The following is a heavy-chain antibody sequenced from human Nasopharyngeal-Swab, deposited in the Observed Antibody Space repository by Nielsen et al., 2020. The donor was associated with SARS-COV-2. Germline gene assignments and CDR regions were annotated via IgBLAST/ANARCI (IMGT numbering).Heavy chain of an antibody. CDR1: GFSVSGNTY. CDR2: IHADGNT. Sequence: GESLKISCAASGFSVSGNTYMSWVRQAPGKGLEWVSTIHADGNTYYADSVKGRFTISRDNSKNTLYLQMNSLRAEDTAVYYCAKSPRGFGWFGELYYYYYMDVWGKGTTVTVSS. J-gene: IGHJ6*03. CDR3: AKSPRGFGWFGELYYYYYMDV. V-gene: IGHV3-53*01. D-gene: IGHD3-10*01.